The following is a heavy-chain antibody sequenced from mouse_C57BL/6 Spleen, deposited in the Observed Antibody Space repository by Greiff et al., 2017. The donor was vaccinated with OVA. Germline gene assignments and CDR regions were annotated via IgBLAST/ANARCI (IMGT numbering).Heavy chain of an antibody. Sequence: EVQGVESVAELVRPGASVKLSCTASGFNIKNTYMHWVKQRPEQGLEWIGRIDPANGNTKYAPKFQGKATITADTSSNTAYLQLSSLTSEDTAIYYCARSDYYGSWYYFDYWGQGTTLTVSS. J-gene: IGHJ2*01. CDR2: IDPANGNT. D-gene: IGHD1-1*01. CDR3: ARSDYYGSWYYFDY. CDR1: GFNIKNTY. V-gene: IGHV14-3*01.